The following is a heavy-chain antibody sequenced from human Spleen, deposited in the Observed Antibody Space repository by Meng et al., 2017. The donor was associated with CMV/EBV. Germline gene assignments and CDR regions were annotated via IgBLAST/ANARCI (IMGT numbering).Heavy chain of an antibody. D-gene: IGHD2-2*01. Sequence: ASVKVSCKASGYTFTAHYMHWVRQAPGQGLEWMGWMNPNSGNTGYAQKFQGRVTMTRNTSISTAYMELSSLRSEDTAVYYCARSVRRGYCSSTSCLKGRYYFDYWGQGTLVTVSS. V-gene: IGHV1-8*02. CDR1: GYTFTAHY. J-gene: IGHJ4*02. CDR2: MNPNSGNT. CDR3: ARSVRRGYCSSTSCLKGRYYFDY.